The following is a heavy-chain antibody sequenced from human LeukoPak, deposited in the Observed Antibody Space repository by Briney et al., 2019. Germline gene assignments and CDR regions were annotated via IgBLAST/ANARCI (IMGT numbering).Heavy chain of an antibody. CDR2: IYYSGST. J-gene: IGHJ5*02. CDR1: GGSISSYY. V-gene: IGHV4-59*01. Sequence: SETLSLTCTVSGGSISSYYWSWIRQPPGKGLEWIGYIYYSGSTNYNPSLKRRVTISVDTSKNPFSLKLSYVTAADTAVYYCARDYYGSGEGWFDPWGQGTLVTVSS. CDR3: ARDYYGSGEGWFDP. D-gene: IGHD3-10*01.